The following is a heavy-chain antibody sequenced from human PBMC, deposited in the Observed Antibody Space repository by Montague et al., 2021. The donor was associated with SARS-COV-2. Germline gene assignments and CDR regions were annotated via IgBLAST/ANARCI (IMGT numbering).Heavy chain of an antibody. CDR3: AGRGGYKQTMDY. J-gene: IGHJ4*02. Sequence: SETLSLTCTVSGGSVSSGSYYWSWIRQPPGKGLEWIGYIYDSGITHFASAITHYDPSLRTRVSISVDRSVNQFSLTLSSVTAADTAVYYCAGRGGYKQTMDYWGQGTLVTVSS. CDR2: IYDSGITHFASAIT. D-gene: IGHD5-24*01. CDR1: GGSVSSGSYY. V-gene: IGHV4-61*01.